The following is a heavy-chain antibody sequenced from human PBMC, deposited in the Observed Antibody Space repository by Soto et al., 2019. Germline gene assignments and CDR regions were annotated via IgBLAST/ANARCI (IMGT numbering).Heavy chain of an antibody. CDR2: IYNSGST. J-gene: IGHJ4*02. CDR1: GGSISSSSGY. D-gene: IGHD5-18*01. Sequence: QLQLQESGPGLVKPSETLSLTCTVSGGSISSSSGYWGWIRQPPGKGLEWIGSIYNSGSTDYNPSLKSRVTMSVDTSKNQFSLKLSSVTAADTAVYYCVTRGYIYGLDFHYWGQGILVTVSS. V-gene: IGHV4-39*01. CDR3: VTRGYIYGLDFHY.